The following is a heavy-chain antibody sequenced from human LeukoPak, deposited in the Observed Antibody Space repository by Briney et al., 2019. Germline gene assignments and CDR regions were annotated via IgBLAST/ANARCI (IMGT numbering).Heavy chain of an antibody. J-gene: IGHJ4*02. V-gene: IGHV1-2*02. Sequence: GASVKVSCKASGYTFTGYYMHWVRQAPGQGLEWMGWINPNSGGTNYAQKFQGRVTMTRDTSISTAYMELSRLRSDDTAVYYCARVPDYTTNRYFDYWGQGTLVTVSS. D-gene: IGHD3-3*01. CDR3: ARVPDYTTNRYFDY. CDR2: INPNSGGT. CDR1: GYTFTGYY.